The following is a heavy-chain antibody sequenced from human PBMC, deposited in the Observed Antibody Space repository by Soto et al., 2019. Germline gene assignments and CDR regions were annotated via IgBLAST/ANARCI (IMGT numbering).Heavy chain of an antibody. V-gene: IGHV1-69*06. CDR2: IIPIFGTA. CDR3: ARVQVPVAEGGGGPFDI. J-gene: IGHJ3*02. D-gene: IGHD2-2*01. Sequence: QVQLVQSGAEVKKPGSSVKVSCKASGGIFSSYPISWVRQAPGQGLEWMGGIIPIFGTANYEQTFQGKVTITAEKSTGTAYMELRSLRSEDKAVYYCARVQVPVAEGGGGPFDIWGQVTIDTVSS. CDR1: GGIFSSYP.